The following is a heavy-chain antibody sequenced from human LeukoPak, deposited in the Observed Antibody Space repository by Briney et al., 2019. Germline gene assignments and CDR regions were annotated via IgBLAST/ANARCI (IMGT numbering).Heavy chain of an antibody. J-gene: IGHJ4*02. V-gene: IGHV3-21*01. CDR3: ARDIAAAGTWFDY. CDR2: ISSSSSYI. CDR1: GFTFSSYS. D-gene: IGHD6-13*01. Sequence: PGGSLRLSCAASGFTFSSYSMNWVRQAPGKGLEWVSSISSSSSYIYYADSVKGRFTISRGNAKNSLYLQMNSLRAEDTAVYYCARDIAAAGTWFDYWGQGTLVTVSS.